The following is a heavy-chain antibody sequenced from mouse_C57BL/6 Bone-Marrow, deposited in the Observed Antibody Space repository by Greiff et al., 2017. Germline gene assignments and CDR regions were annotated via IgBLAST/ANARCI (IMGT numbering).Heavy chain of an antibody. CDR3: ARDPGAMDY. V-gene: IGHV5-4*01. CDR2: ISDGGGYT. Sequence: EVKVVESGAGLVKPGGSLKLSCAASGFTFSSYAMSWVRQSPEKRLEWVATISDGGGYTNYPANVKGRFTISRDNAKNNLYLQMSHLKSEDTAVYYCARDPGAMDYWGQGTTVTVSS. J-gene: IGHJ4*01. CDR1: GFTFSSYA.